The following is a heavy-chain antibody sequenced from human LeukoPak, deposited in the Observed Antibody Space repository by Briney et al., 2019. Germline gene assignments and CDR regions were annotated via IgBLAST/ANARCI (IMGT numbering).Heavy chain of an antibody. V-gene: IGHV3-21*01. CDR2: ISSSSSYI. J-gene: IGHJ4*02. CDR3: ARVGYYDSSGYPLRY. CDR1: GFTFSSYS. Sequence: GGSLRLSCAASGFTFSSYSMNWVRQAPGKGLEWVSSISSSSSYIYYADSVKGRFTISRDNAKNSLYLQMNSLRAEDTAVYYCARVGYYDSSGYPLRYWGQGTLVTVSS. D-gene: IGHD3-22*01.